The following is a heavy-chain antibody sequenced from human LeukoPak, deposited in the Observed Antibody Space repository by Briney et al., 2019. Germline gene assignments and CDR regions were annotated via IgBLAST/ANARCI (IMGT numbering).Heavy chain of an antibody. Sequence: GGSLRLSCAASGFTFNTDGMHWVRQGPGKGLEWVALISYHGSTDYYADSVKGRFTISRDNSKNTLYLQMNSLRAEDTAVYYCARDSYGMDVWGQGTTVTVSS. CDR2: ISYHGSTD. J-gene: IGHJ6*02. CDR1: GFTFNTDG. V-gene: IGHV3-30*03. CDR3: ARDSYGMDV.